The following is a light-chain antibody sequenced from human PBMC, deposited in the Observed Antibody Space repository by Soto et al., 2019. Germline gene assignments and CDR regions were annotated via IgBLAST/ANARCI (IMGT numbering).Light chain of an antibody. CDR2: AAS. J-gene: IGKJ2*01. CDR3: QQLNSYLPYT. CDR1: ESIGRH. V-gene: IGKV1-39*01. Sequence: DIQMTQSPSSLSASVGDRVTITCRASESIGRHLNWYQQKPGKAPKLLIYAASSLQNGVPSRFRGGGSGTDFTLTISNLQPEDFATYYCQQLNSYLPYTFGQGTKLEIK.